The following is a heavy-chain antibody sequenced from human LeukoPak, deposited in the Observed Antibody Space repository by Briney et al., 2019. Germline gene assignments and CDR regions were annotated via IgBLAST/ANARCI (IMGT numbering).Heavy chain of an antibody. CDR3: AKALFWSHGAFDI. CDR1: EFTFSSYN. V-gene: IGHV3-21*04. D-gene: IGHD3-3*01. Sequence: GGSLRLSCAASEFTFSSYNMNWVRQTPGKGLEWVSCISGSGKYIYYADSVKGRFTISRDNAKNSLYLQMNSLRAEDTAVYYCAKALFWSHGAFDIWGQGTLVTVSS. CDR2: ISGSGKYI. J-gene: IGHJ3*02.